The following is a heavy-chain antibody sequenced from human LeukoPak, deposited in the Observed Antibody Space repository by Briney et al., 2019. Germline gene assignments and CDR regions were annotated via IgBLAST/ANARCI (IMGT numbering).Heavy chain of an antibody. CDR1: GGTFSSYA. Sequence: SVKVSCKASGGTFSSYAISWVRQAPGQGLEWMGRIIPILGIANYAQKFQGRVTITADKSTSTAYTELSSLRSEDTAVYYCARGWRSSSWTGAPTGMDVWGQGTTVTVSS. J-gene: IGHJ6*02. V-gene: IGHV1-69*04. CDR2: IIPILGIA. D-gene: IGHD6-13*01. CDR3: ARGWRSSSWTGAPTGMDV.